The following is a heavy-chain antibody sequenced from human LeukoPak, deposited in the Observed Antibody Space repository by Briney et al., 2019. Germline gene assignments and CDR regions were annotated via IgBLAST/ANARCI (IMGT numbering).Heavy chain of an antibody. CDR1: GXTFSSYA. Sequence: GGSLRLSWAASGXTFSSYAMSWVRQAPGKGLEWVSSIGGSGGSTYYADSVKGRFTISRDNSKNTLYLQMNSLRAEDTALYYCAKVTGYSYGYGDYWGQGTLVTVSS. D-gene: IGHD5-18*01. J-gene: IGHJ4*02. V-gene: IGHV3-23*01. CDR2: IGGSGGST. CDR3: AKVTGYSYGYGDY.